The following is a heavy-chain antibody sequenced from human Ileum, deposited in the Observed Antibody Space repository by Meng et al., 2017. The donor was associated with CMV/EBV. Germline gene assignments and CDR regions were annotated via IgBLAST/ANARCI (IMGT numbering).Heavy chain of an antibody. CDR3: ARGGASSKYFDS. J-gene: IGHJ4*02. CDR1: GGSISSYY. Sequence: LTCIVSGGSISSYYWSWIRQPPGKGLEWIGWAHNSGSTNYNPSLKSRVAVSVDTSKNHFSLTLASVTAADTGIYYCARGGASSKYFDSWGQGTLVTVSS. D-gene: IGHD4-11*01. V-gene: IGHV4-59*01. CDR2: AHNSGST.